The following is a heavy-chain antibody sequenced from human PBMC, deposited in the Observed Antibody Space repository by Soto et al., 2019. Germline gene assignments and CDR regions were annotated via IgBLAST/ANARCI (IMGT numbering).Heavy chain of an antibody. CDR3: AKDLGQLVVYWFDP. Sequence: PGGSLRLSCEVSGFTFSSYAMSWVRQAPGKGLEWVSAISGGGITTYYADSVKGRFTISRDNSKNTLYLQMNSLRAEDTAVYYCAKDLGQLVVYWFDPWGQGTLVTVS. CDR2: ISGGGITT. J-gene: IGHJ5*02. V-gene: IGHV3-23*01. CDR1: GFTFSSYA. D-gene: IGHD6-6*01.